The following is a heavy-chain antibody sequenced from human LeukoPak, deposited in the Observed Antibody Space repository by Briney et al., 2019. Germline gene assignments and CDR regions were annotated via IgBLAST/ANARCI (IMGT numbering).Heavy chain of an antibody. J-gene: IGHJ6*02. CDR2: INSDGSST. CDR3: ASSSPAAISDGMDV. V-gene: IGHV3-74*01. D-gene: IGHD2-2*01. CDR1: GFTFSSYW. Sequence: GGSLRLSCAASGFTFSSYWMHWVRQAPGKGLVWVSRINSDGSSTSYADSVKGRFTISRDNAKNTLYLRMNSLRAEDTAVYYCASSSPAAISDGMDVWGQGTTVTVSS.